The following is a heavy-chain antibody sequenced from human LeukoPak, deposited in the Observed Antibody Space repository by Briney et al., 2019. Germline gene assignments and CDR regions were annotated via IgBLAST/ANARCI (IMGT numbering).Heavy chain of an antibody. V-gene: IGHV4-59*01. CDR2: IYYSGST. J-gene: IGHJ4*02. Sequence: PSETLSLTCTVSGGSISSYYWSWIRQPPGKGLGWIGYIYYSGSTNYNPSLKSRVTISVDTSKNQFSLKLSSVTAADTAMYYCARDITSGIDYWGQGTLVTVSS. CDR3: ARDITSGIDY. D-gene: IGHD1-14*01. CDR1: GGSISSYY.